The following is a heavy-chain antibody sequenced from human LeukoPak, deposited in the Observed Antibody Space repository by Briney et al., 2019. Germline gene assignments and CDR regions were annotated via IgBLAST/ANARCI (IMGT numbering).Heavy chain of an antibody. CDR3: ARVQASGYYDSSGYYDY. CDR2: IYHSGST. Sequence: PSETLSLTCTVSGYSISSGYYWGWIRQPPGKGLEWIGSIYHSGSTYYNPSLKSRVTISVDTSKNQFSLKLSSVTAADTAVYYCARVQASGYYDSSGYYDYWGQGTLVTVSS. CDR1: GYSISSGYY. V-gene: IGHV4-38-2*02. J-gene: IGHJ4*02. D-gene: IGHD3-22*01.